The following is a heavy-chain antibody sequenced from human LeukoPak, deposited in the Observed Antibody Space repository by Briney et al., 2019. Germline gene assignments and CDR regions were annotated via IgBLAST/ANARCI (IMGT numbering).Heavy chain of an antibody. Sequence: PSETLSLTCTVSGGSISSGSYYWSWIRQPAGKGLEWIGRIYTSGSTNYNPSLKSRVTISVDTSKNQFSLKLSSVTAADTAVYYCAREASYGYVGIDYWGQGTLVTVSS. CDR2: IYTSGST. CDR1: GGSISSGSYY. V-gene: IGHV4-61*02. J-gene: IGHJ4*02. CDR3: AREASYGYVGIDY. D-gene: IGHD5-18*01.